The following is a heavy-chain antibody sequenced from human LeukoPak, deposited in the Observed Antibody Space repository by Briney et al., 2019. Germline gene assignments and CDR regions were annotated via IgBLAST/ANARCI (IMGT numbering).Heavy chain of an antibody. CDR1: GASIDSHY. J-gene: IGHJ4*02. CDR2: VFNGGST. CDR3: ASRPADTTWYGVFDY. V-gene: IGHV4-59*11. Sequence: WETLSLTCSVSGASIDSHYWSWIRQSPGKGLEWIGYVFNGGSTNYNPSLNSRVTMSLDTSRAQFSLRLSSVTAADTAIYYCASRPADTTWYGVFDYWSQGTLVTVSS. D-gene: IGHD3-10*01.